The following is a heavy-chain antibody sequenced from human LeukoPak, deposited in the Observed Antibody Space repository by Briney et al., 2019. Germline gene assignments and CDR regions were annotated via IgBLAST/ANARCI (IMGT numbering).Heavy chain of an antibody. Sequence: TGGSLRLSCADSGFTFDDYGMSWVRQAPGKGLEWISGISWNGGSTDYADSVKGRFTISRDNAKNSLYLQMNSLRVEDTALYYCARSPPEGDYWGQGTLVIVSS. J-gene: IGHJ4*02. CDR1: GFTFDDYG. CDR2: ISWNGGST. V-gene: IGHV3-20*04. CDR3: ARSPPEGDY.